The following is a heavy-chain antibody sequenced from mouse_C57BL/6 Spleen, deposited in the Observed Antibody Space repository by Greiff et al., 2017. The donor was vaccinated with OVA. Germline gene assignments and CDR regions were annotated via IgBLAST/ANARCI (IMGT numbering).Heavy chain of an antibody. V-gene: IGHV5-16*01. CDR2: INYDGSST. Sequence: DVKLVESEGGLVQPGSSMKLSCTASGFTFSDYYMAWVRQVPEKGLEWVANINYDGSSTYYLDSLKSRFIISRDNAKNILYLQMSSLKSEDTATYYCVSILSPMAMDYWGQGTSVTVSS. D-gene: IGHD6-5*01. J-gene: IGHJ4*01. CDR1: GFTFSDYY. CDR3: VSILSPMAMDY.